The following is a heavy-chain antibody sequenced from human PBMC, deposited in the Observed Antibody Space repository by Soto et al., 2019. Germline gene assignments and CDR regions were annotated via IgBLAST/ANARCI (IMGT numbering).Heavy chain of an antibody. J-gene: IGHJ4*02. CDR1: GFTVSGNY. Sequence: GGSLRLSCAASGFTVSGNYMSWVRQAPGKGLEWVSVIYSGGSTYYADSVKGRFTVSRDNSKNTLYLQMNSLRAEDTAVYYCARGEAVAGTDIDYWGQGTLVTVSS. V-gene: IGHV3-53*01. D-gene: IGHD6-19*01. CDR2: IYSGGST. CDR3: ARGEAVAGTDIDY.